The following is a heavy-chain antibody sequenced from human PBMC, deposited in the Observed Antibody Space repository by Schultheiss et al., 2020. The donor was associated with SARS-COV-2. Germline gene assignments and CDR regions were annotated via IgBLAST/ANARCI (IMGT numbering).Heavy chain of an antibody. CDR3: ARFDRKPYCSSTSCSDV. V-gene: IGHV4-4*07. Sequence: SETLSLTCTVSGGSISTYDWNWIRQPAGKGLEWIGRIYTSGSTNYNPSLKSRVTISVDTSKNQFSLKLSSVTAADTAVYYCARFDRKPYCSSTSCSDVWGKGTTVTVSS. J-gene: IGHJ6*04. D-gene: IGHD2-2*01. CDR2: IYTSGST. CDR1: GGSISTYD.